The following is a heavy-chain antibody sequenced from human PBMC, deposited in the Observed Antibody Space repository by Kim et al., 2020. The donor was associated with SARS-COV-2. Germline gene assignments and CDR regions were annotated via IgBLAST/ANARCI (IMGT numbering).Heavy chain of an antibody. V-gene: IGHV3-33*01. D-gene: IGHD6-19*01. CDR1: GFTFSTYG. CDR2: IWYDGSNK. J-gene: IGHJ3*02. CDR3: ARDSSVQWLGDEAFDI. Sequence: GGSLRLSCAASGFTFSTYGMHWVRQAPGKGLEWVAVIWYDGSNKYYADSVKGRFTISRDNSKNTMYLQMNSMRAEDTAVYYCARDSSVQWLGDEAFDIWG.